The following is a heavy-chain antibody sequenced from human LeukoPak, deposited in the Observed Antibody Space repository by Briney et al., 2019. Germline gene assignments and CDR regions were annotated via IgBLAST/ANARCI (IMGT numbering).Heavy chain of an antibody. CDR3: AKDRVTMIVVVAFDI. J-gene: IGHJ3*02. Sequence: GGSLRLSCAASGFTVSSKYMSWVRQAPGKGLEWVSVIYSGGRTYYADSVKGRFTISRDNSKNTLYLQMDSLRAEDTAVYYCAKDRVTMIVVVAFDIWGQGTMVTVSS. D-gene: IGHD3-22*01. CDR1: GFTVSSKY. V-gene: IGHV3-53*01. CDR2: IYSGGRT.